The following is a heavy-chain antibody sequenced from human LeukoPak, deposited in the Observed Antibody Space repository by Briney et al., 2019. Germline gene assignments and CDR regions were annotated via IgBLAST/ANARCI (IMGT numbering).Heavy chain of an antibody. D-gene: IGHD3-10*01. J-gene: IGHJ4*02. CDR2: ISGSGGST. Sequence: GGSLRLSCAASGFTFSSYGMHWVRQAPGKGLEWVSAISGSGGSTYYADSVKGRFTISRDNSKNTLYLQMNSLRAEDTAVYYCAKDATPYGSGRHYFDYWGQGTLVTVSS. V-gene: IGHV3-23*01. CDR3: AKDATPYGSGRHYFDY. CDR1: GFTFSSYG.